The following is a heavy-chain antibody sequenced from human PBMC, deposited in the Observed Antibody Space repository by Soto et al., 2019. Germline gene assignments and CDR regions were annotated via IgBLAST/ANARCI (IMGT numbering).Heavy chain of an antibody. CDR3: ARDVDGYFPDY. CDR1: GYTFTSYG. CDR2: INAGNGNT. V-gene: IGHV1-3*01. D-gene: IGHD3-22*01. J-gene: IGHJ4*02. Sequence: ASVKVSCKASGYTFTSYGISWVRQAPGQRLEWMGWINAGNGNTKYSQKFQGRVTITRDTSASTAYMELSSLRSEDTAVYYCARDVDGYFPDYWGQGTLVTVSS.